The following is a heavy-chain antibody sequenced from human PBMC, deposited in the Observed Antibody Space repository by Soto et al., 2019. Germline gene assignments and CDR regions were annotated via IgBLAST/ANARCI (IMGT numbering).Heavy chain of an antibody. J-gene: IGHJ4*02. CDR1: GGSISSSSYY. D-gene: IGHD3-22*01. CDR2: IYYSGST. V-gene: IGHV4-39*01. Sequence: QLQLQESGPGLVKPSETLSLTCTVSGGSISSSSYYWGWIRQPPGKGLEWIGSIYYSGSTYYNPSLKSRVTISVDTSKNQFSLKLSSVTAADTAVYYCARRPPYYSDSSGCYFDYWGQGTLVTVSS. CDR3: ARRPPYYSDSSGCYFDY.